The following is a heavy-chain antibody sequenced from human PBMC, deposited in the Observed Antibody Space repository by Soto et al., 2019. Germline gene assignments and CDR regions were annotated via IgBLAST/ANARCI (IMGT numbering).Heavy chain of an antibody. CDR3: AHRRYGNDFDY. D-gene: IGHD4-17*01. CDR2: IYWDDDK. V-gene: IGHV2-5*02. Sequence: QITLKESGPTLVKPTQTLTLTCTFSGFSLSTSGLGVGWIRQTPGKALEWLALIYWDDDKRYSPSLRSRLTITKDTSKNQVVLTMTNMDPVDTAIYYCAHRRYGNDFDYWGQGTLVTVSS. J-gene: IGHJ4*02. CDR1: GFSLSTSGLG.